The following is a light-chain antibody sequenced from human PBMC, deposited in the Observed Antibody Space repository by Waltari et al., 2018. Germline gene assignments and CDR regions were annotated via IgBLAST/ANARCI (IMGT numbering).Light chain of an antibody. CDR3: MQGTHFPPLT. CDR1: QSLLHSNGNTY. J-gene: IGKJ4*01. Sequence: DVVMTQSPLSLPITPGQTASMTCRSSQSLLHSNGNTYLSWFLQKPGQPPRRLIYKVSNRDSGVPDRFSGSGAGTDFTLKISRVEAEDVGVYYCMQGTHFPPLTFGGGTKVEIK. V-gene: IGKV2-30*02. CDR2: KVS.